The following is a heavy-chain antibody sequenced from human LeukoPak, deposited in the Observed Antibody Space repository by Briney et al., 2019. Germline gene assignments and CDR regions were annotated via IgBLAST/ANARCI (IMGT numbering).Heavy chain of an antibody. J-gene: IGHJ5*02. CDR1: GYSISSGYY. CDR3: ARARPSINFGEFSLGNWFDP. CDR2: IYHSGST. D-gene: IGHD3-10*01. Sequence: SETLSLTCTVSGYSISSGYYWGWIRQPPGKGLEWIGSIYHSGSTYYNPSLKSRVTISVDTSKNQFSLKLSSVTAADTAVYYCARARPSINFGEFSLGNWFDPWGQGTLVTVSS. V-gene: IGHV4-38-2*02.